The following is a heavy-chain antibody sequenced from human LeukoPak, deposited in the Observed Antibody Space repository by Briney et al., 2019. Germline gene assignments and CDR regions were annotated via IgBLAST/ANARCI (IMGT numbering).Heavy chain of an antibody. J-gene: IGHJ4*02. V-gene: IGHV3-48*01. CDR3: ARGRFFSSYSGSSDY. D-gene: IGHD1-26*01. Sequence: PGGSLRLSCAASGFTFSSYSMNWVRQAPGKGLGWVSYISSSSSTIHYADSVKGRFTISRDNAKNSLYLQMNSLRAEDTAVYYCARGRFFSSYSGSSDYWGQGTLVTVSS. CDR2: ISSSSSTI. CDR1: GFTFSSYS.